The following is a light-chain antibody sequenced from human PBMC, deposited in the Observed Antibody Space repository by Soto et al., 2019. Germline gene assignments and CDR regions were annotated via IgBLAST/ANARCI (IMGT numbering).Light chain of an antibody. Sequence: EIVLTQSPATLSLSPGETATLSCRASQSLSRFLAWYQQKPGQAPRLPIYDASNRATGIPARFSGSGSGTDYTLTISSLEPEDIAVYYCQQRMNWPLTFGGGTKVDIK. CDR3: QQRMNWPLT. J-gene: IGKJ4*01. CDR2: DAS. V-gene: IGKV3-11*01. CDR1: QSLSRF.